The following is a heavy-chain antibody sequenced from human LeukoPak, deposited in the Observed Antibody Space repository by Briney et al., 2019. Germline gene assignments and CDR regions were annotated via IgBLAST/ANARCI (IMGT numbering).Heavy chain of an antibody. V-gene: IGHV3-20*04. Sequence: GGSLRLSCAASGFTFDDYGMSWVRQAPGKGLEWVSGINWNGGSTGYADYVKGRFTISRDNAKNSLYLQMNSLRAEDTALYYCARVVTMVRGVISYYMDVWGKGTTVTVSS. D-gene: IGHD3-10*01. CDR3: ARVVTMVRGVISYYMDV. CDR1: GFTFDDYG. J-gene: IGHJ6*03. CDR2: INWNGGST.